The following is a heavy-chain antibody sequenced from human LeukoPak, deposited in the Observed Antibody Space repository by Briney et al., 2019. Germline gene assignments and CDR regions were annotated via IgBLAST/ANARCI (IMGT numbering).Heavy chain of an antibody. V-gene: IGHV3-7*01. Sequence: GGSLRLSCAASGFTFSSYGMHWVRQAPGKGLEWVANMNRDGSEKNYVDSIKGRFTISRDNAANSLYLQMNSLRVEDTAVYYCARDGGIIRFGGQDVWGQGTTVIVS. CDR3: ARDGGIIRFGGQDV. CDR2: MNRDGSEK. D-gene: IGHD3-16*01. J-gene: IGHJ6*02. CDR1: GFTFSSYG.